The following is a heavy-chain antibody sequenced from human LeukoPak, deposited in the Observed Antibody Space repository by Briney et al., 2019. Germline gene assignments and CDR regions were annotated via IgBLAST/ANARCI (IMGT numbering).Heavy chain of an antibody. Sequence: PGGSLKLSCAASGFTFSGSAMHWVRQASGKGLEWVGRIRSKANSYATAYAASVKDRCTISRDDSKNTAYLQMNSLKTEDTAVYYCTRREGYCSSTSCPAFDYWGQGTLVTVSS. V-gene: IGHV3-73*01. CDR2: IRSKANSYAT. D-gene: IGHD2-2*01. J-gene: IGHJ4*02. CDR1: GFTFSGSA. CDR3: TRREGYCSSTSCPAFDY.